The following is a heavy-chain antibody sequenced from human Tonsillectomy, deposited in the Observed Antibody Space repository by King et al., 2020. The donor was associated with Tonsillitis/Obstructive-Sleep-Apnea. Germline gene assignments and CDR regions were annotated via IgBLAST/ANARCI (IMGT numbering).Heavy chain of an antibody. J-gene: IGHJ3*02. D-gene: IGHD4-11*01. V-gene: IGHV3-23*04. CDR2: ISGSDCST. CDR1: GFTFSSYA. Sequence: VQLVESGGGLVQPGGSLRLSCAASGFTFSSYAMSWVRQAPGKGLEWVSAISGSDCSTYYADSVKGRFTISRDNSKNTLYLQMNLLRAEDTAVYYCAKGVGITVTIDAFDIWGQGTMVTVSS. CDR3: AKGVGITVTIDAFDI.